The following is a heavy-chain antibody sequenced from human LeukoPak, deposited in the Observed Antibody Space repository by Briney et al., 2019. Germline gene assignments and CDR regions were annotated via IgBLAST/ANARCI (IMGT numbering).Heavy chain of an antibody. J-gene: IGHJ3*01. CDR3: ASLPYYYDSIYV. CDR2: IYTSGST. V-gene: IGHV4-4*07. CDR1: GGSISSYY. D-gene: IGHD3-22*01. Sequence: PSETLSLTCTVSGGSISSYYWSWLRQPAGKGLEWIGRIYTSGSTKYNPSLKSRVTISVDTSKNQFSLKLSSVTAADTAVYYCASLPYYYDSIYVWGQGTMVTVSS.